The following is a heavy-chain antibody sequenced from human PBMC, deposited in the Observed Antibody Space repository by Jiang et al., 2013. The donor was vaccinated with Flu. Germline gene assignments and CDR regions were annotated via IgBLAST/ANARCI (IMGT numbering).Heavy chain of an antibody. CDR1: GGSISSYY. D-gene: IGHD2-8*01. V-gene: IGHV4-59*08. CDR2: IYYSGST. Sequence: PGLVKPSETLSLTCTVSGGSISSYYWSWIRQPPGKGLEWIGYIYYSGSTNYNPSLKSRVTISVDTSKNQFSLKLSSVTAADTAVYYCARQKSNGLSDAFDIWGQGTMVTVSS. CDR3: ARQKSNGLSDAFDI. J-gene: IGHJ3*02.